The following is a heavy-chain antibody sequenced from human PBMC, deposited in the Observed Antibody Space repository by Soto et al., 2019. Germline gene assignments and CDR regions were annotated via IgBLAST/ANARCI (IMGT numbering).Heavy chain of an antibody. CDR2: ISYDGSNK. J-gene: IGHJ5*02. V-gene: IGHV3-30-3*01. Sequence: QVQLVESGGGVVQPGRSLRLSCAASGFTFSSYAMHWVRQAPGKGLEWVAVISYDGSNKNYADSVKGRFTISRDNSKNTLYLQMNSLRAEDTAVYYCARENRGSSRHGWFDPWGQGTLVTVSS. CDR3: ARENRGSSRHGWFDP. D-gene: IGHD6-13*01. CDR1: GFTFSSYA.